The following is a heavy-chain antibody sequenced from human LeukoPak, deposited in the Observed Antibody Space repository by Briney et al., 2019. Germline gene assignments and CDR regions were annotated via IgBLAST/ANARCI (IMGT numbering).Heavy chain of an antibody. J-gene: IGHJ3*02. CDR3: ARGHGVVSASDDAFDI. Sequence: GGSLRLSCAASGFTFSRYSMSWVRQAPGKGLEWVSSISTSSIYIYYADSMKGRFTISRDNAKNSLYLQMNSLRAEDTAVYYCARGHGVVSASDDAFDIWGQGTMVTVSS. V-gene: IGHV3-21*01. D-gene: IGHD2-2*01. CDR2: ISTSSIYI. CDR1: GFTFSRYS.